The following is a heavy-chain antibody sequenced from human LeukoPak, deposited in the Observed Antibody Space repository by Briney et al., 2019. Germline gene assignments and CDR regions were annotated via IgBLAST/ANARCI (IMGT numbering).Heavy chain of an antibody. CDR2: ISWNSGSI. J-gene: IGHJ4*02. Sequence: GGSLRLSCAASGFTFDDYAMHWVRQAPGKGLEWVSGISWNSGSIGYADSVKGRFTISRDNAKNSLYLQMNSLRAEDMALYYCAKFDAAALWSGYPYYFDYWGQGTLVTVSS. CDR1: GFTFDDYA. V-gene: IGHV3-9*03. D-gene: IGHD3-3*01. CDR3: AKFDAAALWSGYPYYFDY.